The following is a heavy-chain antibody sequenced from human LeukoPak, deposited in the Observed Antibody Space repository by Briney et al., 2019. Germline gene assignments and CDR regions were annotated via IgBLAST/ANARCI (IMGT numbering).Heavy chain of an antibody. CDR3: ASSSWSYYYYGMDV. Sequence: TTGGSLRLSCAASGFTFSNAWMSWDRQAPGKGLEWVSSISSSSSYIYYADSVKGRFTISRDNAKNSLYLQMNSLRAEDTAVYYCASSSWSYYYYGMDVWGQGTTVTVSS. CDR1: GFTFSNAW. J-gene: IGHJ6*02. V-gene: IGHV3-21*01. D-gene: IGHD6-13*01. CDR2: ISSSSSYI.